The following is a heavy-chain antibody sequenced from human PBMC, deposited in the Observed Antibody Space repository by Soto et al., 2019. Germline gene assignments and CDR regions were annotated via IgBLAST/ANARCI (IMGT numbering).Heavy chain of an antibody. J-gene: IGHJ4*02. CDR2: ISAYNGNT. Sequence: QVQLVQSGAEVQKPGASVKVSCKASGYTFTSYGISWVRQAPGQGLEWMGWISAYNGNTNYAQKLQGRVTMTTDTSTSTAYMELRSLRSDDTAVYYCARDFYDILTGYYFDYWGQGTLVTVSS. CDR3: ARDFYDILTGYYFDY. D-gene: IGHD3-9*01. V-gene: IGHV1-18*01. CDR1: GYTFTSYG.